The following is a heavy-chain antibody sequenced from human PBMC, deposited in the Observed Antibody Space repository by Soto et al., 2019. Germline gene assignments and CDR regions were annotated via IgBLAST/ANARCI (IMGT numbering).Heavy chain of an antibody. CDR2: IYSGGYT. D-gene: IGHD2-15*01. J-gene: IGHJ4*02. CDR3: GPTRGGGGY. V-gene: IGHV3-53*01. CDR1: GFTVSNNY. Sequence: EVQLVESGGGLIQPGGSLRLSCAVSGFTVSNNYMSWVRQAPGKGLEGVSVIYSGGYTAYGDSVKGRFTISRDNSKKTFNLQIKSPSTKVAVVFSCGPTRGGGGYWGQGTLVTVSS.